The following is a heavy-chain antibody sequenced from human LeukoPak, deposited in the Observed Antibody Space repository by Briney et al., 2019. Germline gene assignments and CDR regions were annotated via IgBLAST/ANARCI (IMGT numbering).Heavy chain of an antibody. CDR1: GGSISSYY. CDR2: IYYSGST. CDR3: ARVLGGYSYGSLDY. V-gene: IGHV4-59*12. J-gene: IGHJ4*02. D-gene: IGHD5-18*01. Sequence: SETLSLTCTVSGGSISSYYWSWIRQPPGKGLEWIGYIYYSGSTNYNPSLKSRVTISVDTSKNQFSLKLSSVTAADTAVYYCARVLGGYSYGSLDYWGQGTLVTVSS.